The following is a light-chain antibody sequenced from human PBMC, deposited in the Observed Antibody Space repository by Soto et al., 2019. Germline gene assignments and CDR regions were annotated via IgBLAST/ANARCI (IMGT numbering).Light chain of an antibody. CDR1: TSNIGSNT. CDR3: QSYDSSLSGYV. CDR2: SIN. Sequence: QSALAQPPSASGTPGQRVTISCSGGTSNIGSNTVNWYQQLPGTAPKLLIYSINQRPSGVPDRFSGSKSGTSASLAITGLQAEDEADYYCQSYDSSLSGYV. V-gene: IGLV1-44*01. J-gene: IGLJ1*01.